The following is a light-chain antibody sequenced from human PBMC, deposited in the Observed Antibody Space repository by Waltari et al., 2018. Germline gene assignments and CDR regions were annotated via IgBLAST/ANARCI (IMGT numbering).Light chain of an antibody. CDR3: QTWGTGIVV. V-gene: IGLV4-69*01. Sequence: QLELTQSPSASASLGASVKLTCTLSSGHGSYAIAWHQQQPGRGPRSLMNVDIDGSHTKGDGIPDRFSGSSSGAERSLTISSLQSEDEADYYCQTWGTGIVVFGGGTKLTVL. J-gene: IGLJ2*01. CDR2: VDIDGSH. CDR1: SGHGSYA.